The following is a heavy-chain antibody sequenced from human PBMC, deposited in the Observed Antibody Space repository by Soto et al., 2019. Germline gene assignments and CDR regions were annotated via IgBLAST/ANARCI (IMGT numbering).Heavy chain of an antibody. D-gene: IGHD3-3*01. V-gene: IGHV1-3*01. CDR1: GYTFTSYA. CDR3: ARDNYVLRFLEWSTYNYYYYGMDV. Sequence: ASVKVSCKASGYTFTSYAMHWVRQAPGQRLEWMGWINAGNGNTKYSQKFQGRVTITRDTSASTAYMKMSSLRSEVTFLYYCARDNYVLRFLEWSTYNYYYYGMDVWGQGTTVTVS. J-gene: IGHJ6*02. CDR2: INAGNGNT.